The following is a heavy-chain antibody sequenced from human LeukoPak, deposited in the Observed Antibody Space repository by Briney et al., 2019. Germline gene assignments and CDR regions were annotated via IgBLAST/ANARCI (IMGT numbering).Heavy chain of an antibody. J-gene: IGHJ4*02. Sequence: GGSLRLSCVASAFTFARHWMSWVRQAPGKPLEWVATIRQDGGAKYYLDSVKGRFIISRDNAGNSLSLQMDSLRVEDTAVYYCARLPGEFTIYDYWGQGTLVTVSS. CDR3: ARLPGEFTIYDY. CDR1: AFTFARHW. D-gene: IGHD3-3*01. CDR2: IRQDGGAK. V-gene: IGHV3-7*01.